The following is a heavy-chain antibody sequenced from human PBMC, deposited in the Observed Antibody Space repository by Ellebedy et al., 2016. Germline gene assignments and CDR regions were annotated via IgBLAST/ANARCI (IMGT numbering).Heavy chain of an antibody. CDR2: IYTSGST. CDR1: GGSISSYY. V-gene: IGHV4-4*07. D-gene: IGHD3-9*01. CDR3: ARGLYYDILTGYSRYDWFDP. J-gene: IGHJ5*02. Sequence: SETLSLTXTVSGGSISSYYWSWIRQPAGKGLEWIGRIYTSGSTNYNPSLKSRVTMSVDTSKNQFSLKLSSVTAADTAVYYCARGLYYDILTGYSRYDWFDPWGQGTLVTVSS.